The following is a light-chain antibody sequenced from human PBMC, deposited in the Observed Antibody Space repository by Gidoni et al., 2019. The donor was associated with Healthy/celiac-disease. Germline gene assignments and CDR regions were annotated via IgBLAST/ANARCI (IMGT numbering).Light chain of an antibody. J-gene: IGKJ4*01. CDR3: QQRSNWPS. Sequence: EIVLTQSPATLSLSPGERATLSCRASQSVSSYLAWYQQKPGQAPRILIYDASNRATGIPARFSGSGSGTDFTLTISSLEPEDFAVYYCQQRSNWPSFXGXTKVEIK. CDR1: QSVSSY. CDR2: DAS. V-gene: IGKV3-11*01.